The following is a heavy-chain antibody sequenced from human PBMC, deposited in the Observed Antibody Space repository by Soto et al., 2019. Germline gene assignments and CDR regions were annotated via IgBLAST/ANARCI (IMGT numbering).Heavy chain of an antibody. D-gene: IGHD5-12*01. J-gene: IGHJ6*02. CDR2: IYHSGST. V-gene: IGHV4-30-2*01. Sequence: QLQLQESGSGLVKPSQTLSLTCAVSGGSISSGGYSWSWIRQPPGKGLEGIGYIYHSGSTYYNPSPKSRVTISVDRSTNQFSLKLSSVNAANTAVYYCARNSGYENYYYYGMDVWGQGTTVTVSS. CDR1: GGSISSGGYS. CDR3: ARNSGYENYYYYGMDV.